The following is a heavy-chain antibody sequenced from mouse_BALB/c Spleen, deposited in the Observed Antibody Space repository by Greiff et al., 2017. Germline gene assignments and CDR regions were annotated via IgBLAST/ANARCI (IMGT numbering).Heavy chain of an antibody. CDR1: GYTFTSYW. CDR2: IYPGDGDT. Sequence: VQLQQSGAELARPGASVKLSCKASGYTFTSYWMQWVKQRPGQGLEWIGAIYPGDGDTRYTQKFKGKATLTADKSSSTAYMQLSSLASEDSAVYYCAREGWLLYAMDYWGQGTSVTVSS. V-gene: IGHV1-87*01. CDR3: AREGWLLYAMDY. J-gene: IGHJ4*01. D-gene: IGHD2-3*01.